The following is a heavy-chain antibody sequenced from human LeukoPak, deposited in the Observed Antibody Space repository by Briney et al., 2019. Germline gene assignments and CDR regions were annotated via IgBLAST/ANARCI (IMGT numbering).Heavy chain of an antibody. CDR2: IIPIFGTA. V-gene: IGHV1-69*05. CDR3: ARAGYSSGWYVGFDY. CDR1: GGTFSSYA. J-gene: IGHJ4*02. Sequence: ASVKDSCKATGGTFSSYAISWVRQAPGQGLEWMGGIIPIFGTANYAQKFQGRVTITTDESTSTAYMELSSLRSEDTAVYYCARAGYSSGWYVGFDYWGQGTLVTVSS. D-gene: IGHD6-19*01.